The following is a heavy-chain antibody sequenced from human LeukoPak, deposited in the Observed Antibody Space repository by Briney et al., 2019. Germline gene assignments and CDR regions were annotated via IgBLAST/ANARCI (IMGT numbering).Heavy chain of an antibody. CDR3: AREPHIAVVTHFDY. CDR2: IKQDGSEK. D-gene: IGHD6-19*01. V-gene: IGHV3-7*01. CDR1: GFTFSSHW. J-gene: IGHJ4*02. Sequence: GGSLRLSCAASGFTFSSHWMSWVRQAPGKGLEWVANIKQDGSEKYYVDSVKGRYTISRDNAKNSLFLQMNSLRVEDTAVYYCAREPHIAVVTHFDYWGQGTLVTVSS.